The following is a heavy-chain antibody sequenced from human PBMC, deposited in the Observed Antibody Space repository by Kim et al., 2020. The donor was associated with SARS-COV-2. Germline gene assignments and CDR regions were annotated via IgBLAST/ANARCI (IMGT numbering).Heavy chain of an antibody. CDR3: AREMAPYGGSLDY. CDR1: GGSLNSGSLY. V-gene: IGHV4-31*03. J-gene: IGHJ4*02. D-gene: IGHD4-17*01. CDR2: IHYSGSA. Sequence: SETLSLTCTVSGGSLNSGSLYWSWIRQHPGKGLEWIGYIHYSGSAHFNPSLRSRVTISLDTSKNQFSLKLSSVTAADTAVYYCAREMAPYGGSLDYWGQGTLVTVSS.